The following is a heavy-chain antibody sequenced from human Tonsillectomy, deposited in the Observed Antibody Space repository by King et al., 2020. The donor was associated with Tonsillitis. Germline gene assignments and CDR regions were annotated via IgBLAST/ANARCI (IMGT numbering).Heavy chain of an antibody. CDR2: IKQDGREK. V-gene: IGHV3-7*04. Sequence: VQLVESGGGLVQPGGSLRLSCAASGFTFSSYWMSWVRQAPGKGLEGVANIKQDGREKYYVDSVKGRFTISRDNAKNSLYLQMNSLRAEDTAVYYCARDHRTCGYSSSWYDYWGQGTLVTVSS. D-gene: IGHD6-13*01. CDR3: ARDHRTCGYSSSWYDY. J-gene: IGHJ4*02. CDR1: GFTFSSYW.